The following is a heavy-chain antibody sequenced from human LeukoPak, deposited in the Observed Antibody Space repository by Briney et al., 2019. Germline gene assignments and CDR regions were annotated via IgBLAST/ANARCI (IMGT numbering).Heavy chain of an antibody. CDR2: VYYTGST. CDR1: GGSISSYY. J-gene: IGHJ6*03. Sequence: SETLSLTCTISGGSISSYYWTWIRQPPGKGLEWIGCVYYTGSTTYHPSLKSRVTIPVDTSKNQFSLKLSSVTAADTAVYYCARVPHYYYYYMDVWGKGTTVTVSS. V-gene: IGHV4-59*01. CDR3: ARVPHYYYYYMDV.